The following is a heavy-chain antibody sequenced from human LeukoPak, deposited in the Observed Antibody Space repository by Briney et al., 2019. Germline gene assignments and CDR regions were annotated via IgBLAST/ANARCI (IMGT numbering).Heavy chain of an antibody. CDR2: IYYSGTT. V-gene: IGHV4-59*08. J-gene: IGHJ6*02. CDR1: GFTFSDYY. Sequence: LRLSCAASGFTFSDYYMSWIRQAPGKVLEWIGYIYYSGTTNYNPSLKSRVTMSVDTSNNHLSLRLTSVTAADTALYYCARHSYNYYGLDVWGQGTTITVSS. CDR3: ARHSYNYYGLDV.